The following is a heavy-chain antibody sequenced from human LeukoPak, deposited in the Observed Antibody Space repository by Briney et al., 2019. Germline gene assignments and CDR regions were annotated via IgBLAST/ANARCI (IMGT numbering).Heavy chain of an antibody. CDR1: GFTFTSYG. CDR3: ARERDAFDI. CDR2: IRYDGSIK. Sequence: PGGSLRLSCAASGFTFTSYGMHWVRQAPGKGLEGVAFIRYDGSIKYYADSVKGRFTISRDNSKNTLSLQMNSLRAEDTAVYYCARERDAFDIWGQGTMVTVSS. V-gene: IGHV3-30*02. J-gene: IGHJ3*02.